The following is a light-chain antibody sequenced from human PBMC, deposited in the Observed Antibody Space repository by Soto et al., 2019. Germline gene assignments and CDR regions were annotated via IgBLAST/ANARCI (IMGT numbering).Light chain of an antibody. CDR2: KAS. Sequence: DIPMTQSPSTLSASVGDRVTITCRASQSISSWLAWYQQKPGKAPKVLIYKASSLESGVPSRFSGSGSGTEFTLTISSLQPDDFATYYCQQYKSYSWTFGQGTKVEIK. CDR1: QSISSW. J-gene: IGKJ1*01. CDR3: QQYKSYSWT. V-gene: IGKV1-5*03.